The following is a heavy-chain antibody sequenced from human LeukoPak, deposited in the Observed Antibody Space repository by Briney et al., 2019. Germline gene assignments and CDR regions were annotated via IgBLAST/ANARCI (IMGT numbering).Heavy chain of an antibody. Sequence: PSETLSLTCAVYGGSFSGYYWSWIRQPPGKGLEWIGEINHSGSTNYNPSLKGRVTISVDTSKNQFSLKLSSVTAADTAVYYCARRRYCSSTSCYKGYYFDYWGQGTLVTVSS. CDR1: GGSFSGYY. CDR2: INHSGST. CDR3: ARRRYCSSTSCYKGYYFDY. J-gene: IGHJ4*02. V-gene: IGHV4-34*01. D-gene: IGHD2-2*02.